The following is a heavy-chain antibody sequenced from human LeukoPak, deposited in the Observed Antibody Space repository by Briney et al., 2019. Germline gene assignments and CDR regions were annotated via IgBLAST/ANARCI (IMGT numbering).Heavy chain of an antibody. CDR1: GVSISSYY. D-gene: IGHD3-3*01. V-gene: IGHV4-59*01. CDR2: IYYSGST. Sequence: PSETLSLTCTVSGVSISSYYWSWLRQPPGKGLEWIGYIYYSGSTNYNPSLKSRVTISVDTSKNQFSLKLSSVTAADTAVYYCARGPAESRFLEWLLRDYYYGMDVWGQGTTVTVSS. CDR3: ARGPAESRFLEWLLRDYYYGMDV. J-gene: IGHJ6*02.